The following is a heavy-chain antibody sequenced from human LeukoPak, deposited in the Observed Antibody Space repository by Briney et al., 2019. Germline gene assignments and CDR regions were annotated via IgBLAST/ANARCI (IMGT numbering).Heavy chain of an antibody. CDR2: ISSSGGTI. CDR3: ARNPGHDF. V-gene: IGHV3-48*03. J-gene: IGHJ4*02. Sequence: GGSLRLSCAASGFSLRSSEMNWVRQAPGKGLEWISYISSSGGTIYYTDSVRGRFTISRDNAKNSLFLQMSSLRAEDTALYYCARNPGHDFWGQGTLVTVSS. CDR1: GFSLRSSE.